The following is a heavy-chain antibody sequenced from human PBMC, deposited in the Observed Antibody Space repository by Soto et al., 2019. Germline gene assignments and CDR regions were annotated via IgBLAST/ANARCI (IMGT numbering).Heavy chain of an antibody. V-gene: IGHV1-46*01. J-gene: IGHJ6*02. D-gene: IGHD2-2*01. CDR2: INPSGTTT. Sequence: QVQLVQSGAEEKKPGASVKVYCKASGYTSTSYYMHWVRQAPGQGLEWMGIINPSGTTTDYAQKFQGRVTMTMETSTSTYYMELRSLRSEDTAVYYCASPQIASHYYYGLDVWGQGTTVTVSS. CDR3: ASPQIASHYYYGLDV. CDR1: GYTSTSYY.